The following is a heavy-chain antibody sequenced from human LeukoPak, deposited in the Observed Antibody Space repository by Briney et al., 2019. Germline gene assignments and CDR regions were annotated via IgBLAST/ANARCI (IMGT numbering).Heavy chain of an antibody. CDR1: GYSISSGYY. Sequence: SETLSLTCTVSGYSISSGYYWSWIRQPPGKGLEWIATIHHSGVTYYNPSLKSRVTMSVDTSKNQFSLKLASVTAASTAVYYCARYTANTAGYSFDFWGQGALVTVSS. CDR3: ARYTANTAGYSFDF. CDR2: IHHSGVT. D-gene: IGHD3-22*01. V-gene: IGHV4-38-2*02. J-gene: IGHJ4*02.